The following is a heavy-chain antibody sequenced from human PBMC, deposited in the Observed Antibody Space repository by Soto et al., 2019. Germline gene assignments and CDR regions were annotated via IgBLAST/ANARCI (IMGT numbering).Heavy chain of an antibody. J-gene: IGHJ6*02. CDR2: INPNSGGT. V-gene: IGHV1-2*02. D-gene: IGHD3-10*01. Sequence: QVQLVQSGAEVKKPGSSVKVSCKASGGTFSSYAISWVRQAPGQGLEWMGWINPNSGGTNYAQKFKGRVTMTRDTSISKAYLELSRLRSDDAAVYYCEREGRVRCFGEPRYGLDVWGQGTTVTVYS. CDR1: GGTFSSYA. CDR3: EREGRVRCFGEPRYGLDV.